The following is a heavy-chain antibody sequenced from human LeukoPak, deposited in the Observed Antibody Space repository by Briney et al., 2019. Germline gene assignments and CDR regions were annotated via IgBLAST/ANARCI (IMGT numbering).Heavy chain of an antibody. J-gene: IGHJ4*02. CDR1: GFTFSSYA. D-gene: IGHD2-2*01. CDR2: ISGSGGST. CDR3: AKGSSTSCYSGSDY. V-gene: IGHV3-23*01. Sequence: GGSLRLSCAASGFTFSSYAVSWVRQAPGKGLEWVSAISGSGGSTYYADSVKGRFTISRDNSKNTLYLQMNSLRAEDTAVYYCAKGSSTSCYSGSDYWGQGTLVTVSS.